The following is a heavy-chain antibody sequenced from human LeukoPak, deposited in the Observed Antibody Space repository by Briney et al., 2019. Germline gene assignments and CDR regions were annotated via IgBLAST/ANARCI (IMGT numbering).Heavy chain of an antibody. CDR2: IYYSGST. D-gene: IGHD1-26*01. CDR3: ARRAGRHNWFDP. V-gene: IGHV4-31*03. J-gene: IGHJ5*02. CDR1: GGSISSGGYY. Sequence: PSQTLSLTCTVSGGSISSGGYYWSWIRQHPGKGLEWIGYIYYSGSTYYNPSLKSRVTISVDTSKNQFSLKLSSVTAADTAVYYCARRAGRHNWFDPWGQGTLVTVSS.